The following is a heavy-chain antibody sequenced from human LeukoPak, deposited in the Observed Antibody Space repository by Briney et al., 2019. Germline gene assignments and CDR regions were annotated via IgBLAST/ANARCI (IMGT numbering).Heavy chain of an antibody. Sequence: GGSLRLSCAASGFTFSNYEMNWVRQAPGKGLEWVSYISAIDSTTYYADSVKGRFTISRDNAKNSLYPQMNSLRVEDTAVYHCARGLASSNWPHWFDPWGQGTLVSVSS. CDR2: ISAIDSTT. D-gene: IGHD6-13*01. CDR3: ARGLASSNWPHWFDP. V-gene: IGHV3-48*03. CDR1: GFTFSNYE. J-gene: IGHJ5*02.